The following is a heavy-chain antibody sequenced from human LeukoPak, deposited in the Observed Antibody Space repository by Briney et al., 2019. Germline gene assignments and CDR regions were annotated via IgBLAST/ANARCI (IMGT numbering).Heavy chain of an antibody. J-gene: IGHJ4*02. D-gene: IGHD6-19*01. CDR1: GFTFSSYG. Sequence: GGSLRLSCAASGFTFSSYGMHWVRQAPGKGLEWVAVISYDGSNKYYADSVKGRFSISRDNSKNTLYLQMNSLRAEDTAVYYCAKDRSSGWYGPNDYWGQGTLVTVSS. V-gene: IGHV3-30*18. CDR2: ISYDGSNK. CDR3: AKDRSSGWYGPNDY.